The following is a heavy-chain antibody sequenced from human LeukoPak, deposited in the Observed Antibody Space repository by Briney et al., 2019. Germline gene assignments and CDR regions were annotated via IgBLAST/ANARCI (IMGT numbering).Heavy chain of an antibody. D-gene: IGHD2/OR15-2a*01. V-gene: IGHV4-39*07. CDR2: IYYSGST. CDR1: GGSISSSSYY. J-gene: IGHJ6*03. Sequence: SETLSLTCTVSGGSISSSSYYWGWIRQPPGKGLEWIGSIYYSGSTYYNPSLKSRVTISVDTSKNQFSLKLSSVTAADTAVYYCARVGLLDYYYYMDVWGKGTTVTVSS. CDR3: ARVGLLDYYYYMDV.